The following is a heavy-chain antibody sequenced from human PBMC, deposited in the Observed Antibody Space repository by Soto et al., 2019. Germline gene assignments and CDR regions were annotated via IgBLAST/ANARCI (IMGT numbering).Heavy chain of an antibody. D-gene: IGHD6-19*01. CDR3: ARRHAPRYSSGNNFFDF. CDR1: GGSFTSNNW. CDR2: IYRTGSP. J-gene: IGHJ4*02. V-gene: IGHV4-4*02. Sequence: SETLSLTCAVSGGSFTSNNWWTWVRQPPGQGLEWIWEIYRTGSPYYNPSLKSRVTISVDTSKNQFSLILSSVTAADSAVYFCARRHAPRYSSGNNFFDFWGQGTLVTVSS.